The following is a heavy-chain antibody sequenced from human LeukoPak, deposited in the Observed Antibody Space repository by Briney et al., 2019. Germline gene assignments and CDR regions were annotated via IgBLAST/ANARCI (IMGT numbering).Heavy chain of an antibody. V-gene: IGHV3-9*01. D-gene: IGHD6-13*01. Sequence: GGSLRLSCAASGFTFDDYAMHWVRQAPGKGLEWVSGISWNSGSIGYADSVKGRFTISRDNAKNSLYLQMNSLRAEDTALYYCAKDSEIAAAGLNFDYWGQGTLVTVFS. J-gene: IGHJ4*02. CDR3: AKDSEIAAAGLNFDY. CDR1: GFTFDDYA. CDR2: ISWNSGSI.